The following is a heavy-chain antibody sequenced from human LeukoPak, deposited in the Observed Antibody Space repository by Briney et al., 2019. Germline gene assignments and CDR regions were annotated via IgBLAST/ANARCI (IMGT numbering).Heavy chain of an antibody. CDR1: GGSISSYY. Sequence: SETLSLTCTVSGGSISSYYWSWIRQPAGKGLEWIGRIYTSGSTNYNPSLKSRVTMSVDTSKNQFSLKLSSVTAADTAVYYCARGTDYDFWSGYLPDAFDIWGQGTVVTVSS. CDR2: IYTSGST. V-gene: IGHV4-4*07. D-gene: IGHD3-3*01. CDR3: ARGTDYDFWSGYLPDAFDI. J-gene: IGHJ3*02.